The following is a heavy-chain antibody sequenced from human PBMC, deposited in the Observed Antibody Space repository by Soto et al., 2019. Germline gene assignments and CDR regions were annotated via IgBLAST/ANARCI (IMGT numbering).Heavy chain of an antibody. CDR3: ARSRDYSLDP. Sequence: EVQLVESGGGLVQPGGSLRLSCAASGFTFNKYWMNWVRQAPGKGLVWVSCINNDGTNTIFADSVKGRFTISRDNAKNKLYLQMNSLSAEDTAVYYCARSRDYSLDPWGQGTLVTVSS. J-gene: IGHJ5*02. CDR1: GFTFNKYW. CDR2: INNDGTNT. D-gene: IGHD4-4*01. V-gene: IGHV3-74*01.